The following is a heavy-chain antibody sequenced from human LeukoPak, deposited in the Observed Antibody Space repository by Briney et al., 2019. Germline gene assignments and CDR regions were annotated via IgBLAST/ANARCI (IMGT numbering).Heavy chain of an antibody. D-gene: IGHD1-26*01. Sequence: ASVTVSCKASGYTFTGYYMHWVRQAPGQGLEWMGWINPNSGGTNYAQKFQGRVTMTRDTSISTAYMELSRLRSDDTAVYYCARKRIGGQLAVYWYMDVWGKGTTVTVSS. V-gene: IGHV1-2*02. J-gene: IGHJ6*03. CDR3: ARKRIGGQLAVYWYMDV. CDR1: GYTFTGYY. CDR2: INPNSGGT.